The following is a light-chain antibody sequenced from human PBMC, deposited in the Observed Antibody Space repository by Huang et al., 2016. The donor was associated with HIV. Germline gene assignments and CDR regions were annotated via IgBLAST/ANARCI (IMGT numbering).Light chain of an antibody. Sequence: EIVLTQSPATLSLSPGERAALSCRATQSISNNLAWYQQKAGQSPRLLIYGASTRATGIPARFRGSGSGTDFTLTISSLQSEDFAVYYCQQYNNWPPLLTFGGGTKVEIK. CDR3: QQYNNWPPLLT. V-gene: IGKV3-15*01. CDR2: GAS. CDR1: QSISNN. J-gene: IGKJ4*01.